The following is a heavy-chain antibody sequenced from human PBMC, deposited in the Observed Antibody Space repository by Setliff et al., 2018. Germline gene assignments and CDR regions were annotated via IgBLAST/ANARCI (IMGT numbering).Heavy chain of an antibody. CDR3: ARMSGFQYMDV. CDR1: GGSISSNKW. CDR2: IYHSGST. D-gene: IGHD3-3*01. Sequence: SETLSLTCAVSGGSISSNKWWSWVRQPPGKGLEWIGEIYHSGSTNYNPSLKSRVTISVDTSKNQFSLQLSSVTAADTAVYYCARMSGFQYMDVWGKGTTVTVSS. J-gene: IGHJ6*03. V-gene: IGHV4-4*02.